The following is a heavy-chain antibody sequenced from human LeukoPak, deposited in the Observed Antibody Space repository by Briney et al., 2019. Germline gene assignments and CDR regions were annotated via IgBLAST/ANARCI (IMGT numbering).Heavy chain of an antibody. J-gene: IGHJ4*02. CDR3: ARGPWLLLWFGELLTRPFDY. V-gene: IGHV4-34*01. D-gene: IGHD3-10*01. CDR2: INHSGST. Sequence: SETLSLTCAVYGGSFSGYYWSWIRQPPGKGLEWIGEINHSGSTNYNPSLKSRVTISVDTSKNQFSLKLSSVTAADTAVYYRARGPWLLLWFGELLTRPFDYWGQGTLVTVSS. CDR1: GGSFSGYY.